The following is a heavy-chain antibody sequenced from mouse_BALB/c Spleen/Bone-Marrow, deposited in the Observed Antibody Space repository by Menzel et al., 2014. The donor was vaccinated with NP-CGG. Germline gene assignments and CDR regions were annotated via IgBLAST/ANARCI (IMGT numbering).Heavy chain of an antibody. CDR2: INPNIGGT. V-gene: IGHV1-22*01. CDR1: GYTFTDYT. J-gene: IGHJ3*01. Sequence: VQLKQSGPELVKPGASVKISCETSGYTFTDYTIHWVKQSPGKSLEWIGNINPNIGGTTYNQKFKGKATLTLDKSSRTAYMELRSLTSEDSAVYYCARGRFAYWGQGTLVTVSA. CDR3: ARGRFAY.